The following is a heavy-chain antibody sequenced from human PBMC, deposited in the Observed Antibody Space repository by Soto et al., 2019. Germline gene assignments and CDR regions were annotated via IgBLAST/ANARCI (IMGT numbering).Heavy chain of an antibody. J-gene: IGHJ5*02. Sequence: GGSLRLSCAASGFTFSSYAMSWVRQAPGKGLEWVSAISGSGGSTYYADSVKGRFTISRDNSKNTPYLQMNSLRAEDTAVYYCANRGYSSSHEFDPWGQGTLVTVSS. CDR2: ISGSGGST. CDR3: ANRGYSSSHEFDP. CDR1: GFTFSSYA. D-gene: IGHD6-13*01. V-gene: IGHV3-23*01.